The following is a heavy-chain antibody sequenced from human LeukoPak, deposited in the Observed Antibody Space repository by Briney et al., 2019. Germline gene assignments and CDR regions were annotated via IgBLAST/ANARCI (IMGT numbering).Heavy chain of an antibody. CDR3: ARRDPFDYDSSGYYYVGGNNWFDP. CDR2: IYYSGST. Sequence: SETLSLTCTVSGGSISSSSYYWGWIRQPPGKGLEWIGSIYYSGSTYYNPSLKSRVTISVDTSKNQFSLKLSSVTAADTAVYYCARRDPFDYDSSGYYYVGGNNWFDPWGQGTLVTASS. V-gene: IGHV4-39*01. CDR1: GGSISSSSYY. D-gene: IGHD3-22*01. J-gene: IGHJ5*02.